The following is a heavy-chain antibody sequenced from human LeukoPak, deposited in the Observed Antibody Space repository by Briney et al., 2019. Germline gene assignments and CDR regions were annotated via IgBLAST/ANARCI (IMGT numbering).Heavy chain of an antibody. CDR3: AVCSSTSCPDY. D-gene: IGHD2-2*01. J-gene: IGHJ4*02. V-gene: IGHV3-21*01. CDR1: GFSFSSYT. CDR2: ISSGGSNV. Sequence: GGSPRLSCAASGFSFSSYTMHWVRQAPGEGLEWVSSISSGGSNVFYGDSLKGRFTISRDNAKNSLHLQMNSLRVEDTAIYFCAVCSSTSCPDYWGQGTLVTVSS.